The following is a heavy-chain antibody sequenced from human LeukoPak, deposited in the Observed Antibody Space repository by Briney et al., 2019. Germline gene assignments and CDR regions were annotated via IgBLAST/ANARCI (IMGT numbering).Heavy chain of an antibody. CDR2: FHAGGGP. J-gene: IGHJ4*02. V-gene: IGHV3-66*04. Sequence: GGSLRLSCVGSGFNVTTNNMYWVRQAPGKGLECVSAFHAGGGPDYADSVRDRFTTSRDNSKNTLYLQMNSLRAEDTAVYFCGRRFCNSCPLDFWGQGTLVTVSS. CDR3: GRRFCNSCPLDF. CDR1: GFNVTTNN. D-gene: IGHD2-21*01.